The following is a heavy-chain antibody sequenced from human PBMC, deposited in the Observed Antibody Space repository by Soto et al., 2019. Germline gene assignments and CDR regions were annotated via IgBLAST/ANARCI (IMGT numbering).Heavy chain of an antibody. J-gene: IGHJ4*02. CDR3: ARDHGGGGLTLEY. CDR2: ISNSGRSK. Sequence: QVHLEESGGGLVKPGGSLRLSCTASGFIFSDYYMRWIRQAPGKGLEWVSDISNSGRSKHTADSVEGRFTISRDNAKYLLYRPMNSLGPEDSASYYFARDHGGGGLTLEYWGQGTLVTVSS. CDR1: GFIFSDYY. V-gene: IGHV3-11*01. D-gene: IGHD3-16*01.